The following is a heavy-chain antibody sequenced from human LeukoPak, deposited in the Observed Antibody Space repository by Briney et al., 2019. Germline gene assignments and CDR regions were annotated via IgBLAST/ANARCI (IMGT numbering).Heavy chain of an antibody. CDR2: IYPGDSDT. J-gene: IGHJ4*02. Sequence: GESLKISCKGSGYSFTRYRIGWVRQMPGKGLEWMGIIYPGDSDTRYSPSFQGQVTISADKSISTAYLQWSSLKASETAMYSCARPSSPKTYYYDSSGYYYGYWGQGTLVTVSS. V-gene: IGHV5-51*01. CDR1: GYSFTRYR. CDR3: ARPSSPKTYYYDSSGYYYGY. D-gene: IGHD3-22*01.